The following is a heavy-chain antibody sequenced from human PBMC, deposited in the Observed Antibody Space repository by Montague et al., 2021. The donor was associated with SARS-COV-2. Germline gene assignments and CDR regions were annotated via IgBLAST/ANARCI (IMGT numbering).Heavy chain of an antibody. Sequence: SETLSLTCAVHGGSFSDYYWSWIRQPPGKGLEWIGEINHSGSTNYNPSLKSRVTISVGTSKNQFSLKLSSVTAADTAVYYCARGAPTISMIVVVFTGAGWYFDLWGRGTLVTVSS. D-gene: IGHD3-22*01. V-gene: IGHV4-34*01. CDR2: INHSGST. CDR1: GGSFSDYY. CDR3: ARGAPTISMIVVVFTGAGWYFDL. J-gene: IGHJ2*01.